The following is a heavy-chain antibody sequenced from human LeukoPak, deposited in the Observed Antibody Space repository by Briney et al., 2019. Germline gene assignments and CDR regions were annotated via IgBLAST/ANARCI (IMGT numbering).Heavy chain of an antibody. CDR1: GFTFSSYG. CDR2: IRYDGSNK. J-gene: IGHJ4*02. D-gene: IGHD5-18*01. V-gene: IGHV3-30*02. Sequence: GGSLRLSCAASGFTFSSYGMHWVRQAPGKGLEWVAFIRYDGSNKYYADSVKGRFTISRDNSKNTLYLQMNSLRAEDTAAYYCAKERDTAMVTIDYWGQGTLVTVSS. CDR3: AKERDTAMVTIDY.